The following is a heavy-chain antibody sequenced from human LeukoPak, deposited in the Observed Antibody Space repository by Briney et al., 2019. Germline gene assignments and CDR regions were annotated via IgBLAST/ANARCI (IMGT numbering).Heavy chain of an antibody. CDR1: GFTFSSYG. J-gene: IGHJ4*02. V-gene: IGHV3-33*01. CDR2: IWYDGSNK. D-gene: IGHD6-13*01. Sequence: GGSLRLSCAASGFTFSSYGMHWVRQAPGKGLEWVAVIWYDGSNKYYADSVKGRFTISRDNSKNTLYLQMNSLRAEDTAVYYCARGSLIAAGDDWGQGTLVTVSS. CDR3: ARGSLIAAGDD.